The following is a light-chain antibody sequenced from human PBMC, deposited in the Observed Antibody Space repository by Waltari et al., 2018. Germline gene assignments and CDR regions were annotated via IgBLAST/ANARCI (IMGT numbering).Light chain of an antibody. V-gene: IGKV3-20*01. J-gene: IGKJ2*01. CDR1: QSVSSSY. CDR3: HQYGSSPT. Sequence: EIVLTQSPGTLSLSPGERATLSCRASQSVSSSYLAWYQQKPGQAPGLLIYDASTRATGIPARFSGGGSGTDFTLTIGRLEPEDFAVYYCHQYGSSPTFGQGTKLEIK. CDR2: DAS.